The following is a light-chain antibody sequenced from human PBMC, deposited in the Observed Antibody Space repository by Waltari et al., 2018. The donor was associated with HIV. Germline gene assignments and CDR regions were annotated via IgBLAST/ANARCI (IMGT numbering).Light chain of an antibody. CDR2: SAS. CDR3: QQYYSTPLT. Sequence: DIVMTQSPDSLAVSLGERATINCKSSQSVLYSSNNQNYLAWYQQKPGQPPKLLIYSASTRESGVPDRFSGSWSGTDFTLTISGLQAEDVAVYYCQQYYSTPLTFGGGTKVEIK. V-gene: IGKV4-1*01. J-gene: IGKJ4*01. CDR1: QSVLYSSNNQNY.